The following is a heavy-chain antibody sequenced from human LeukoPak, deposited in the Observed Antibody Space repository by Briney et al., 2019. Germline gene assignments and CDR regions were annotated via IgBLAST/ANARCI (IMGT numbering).Heavy chain of an antibody. CDR3: ARDRGYCGGDCYANDY. Sequence: SQTLSLTCTVSGGSISSGSYYWNWIRQPAGKGLEWIGRIYTSGSTSYNRSLKSRVTISVDTSKNQFSLTLRSVTAADTAVYFCARDRGYCGGDCYANDYWGQGTLVIVSS. J-gene: IGHJ4*02. V-gene: IGHV4-61*02. CDR1: GGSISSGSYY. CDR2: IYTSGST. D-gene: IGHD2-21*01.